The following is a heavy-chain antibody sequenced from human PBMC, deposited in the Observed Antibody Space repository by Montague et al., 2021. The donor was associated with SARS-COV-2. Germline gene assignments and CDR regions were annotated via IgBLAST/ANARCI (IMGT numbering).Heavy chain of an antibody. J-gene: IGHJ5*02. CDR3: ASLTLGYCSSTSCHSDWFDP. Sequence: SETLSLTCAVYGGSFSGYYWSWIRQPPGKGLEWIGEISLSGSTNYNPSLKSRVTISVDTSKNQFSLKLSSVTAADTAVYYCASLTLGYCSSTSCHSDWFDPWGQGTLVTVSS. D-gene: IGHD2-2*02. CDR1: GGSFSGYY. CDR2: ISLSGST. V-gene: IGHV4-34*01.